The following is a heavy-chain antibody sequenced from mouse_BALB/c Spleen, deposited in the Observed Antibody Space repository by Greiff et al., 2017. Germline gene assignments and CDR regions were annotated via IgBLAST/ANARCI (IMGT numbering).Heavy chain of an antibody. V-gene: IGHV1S22*01. D-gene: IGHD1-1*01. CDR1: GYTFTSYW. Sequence: LQQPGSELVRPGASVKLSCKASGYTFTSYWMHWVKQRPGQGLEWIGNIYPGSGSTNYDEKFKSKATLTVDTSSSTAYMQLSSLTSEDSAVYYCTRGGNYYGSSYHWYFDVWGAGTTVTVSS. CDR2: IYPGSGST. J-gene: IGHJ1*01. CDR3: TRGGNYYGSSYHWYFDV.